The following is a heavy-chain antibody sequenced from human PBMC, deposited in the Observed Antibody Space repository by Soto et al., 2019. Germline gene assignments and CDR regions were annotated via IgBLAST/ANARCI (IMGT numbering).Heavy chain of an antibody. CDR2: ISGYNFNT. CDR1: GYNFITYG. CDR3: ARDEPIVGGTKIDY. J-gene: IGHJ4*02. Sequence: ASVKVSCKASGYNFITYGISWVRQAPGQGLEWMGWISGYNFNTKHAENFQDRVTMTTDTSTRTAYRELRNLRSDDTAVYYCARDEPIVGGTKIDYWGQGTLVTVSS. D-gene: IGHD1-26*01. V-gene: IGHV1-18*01.